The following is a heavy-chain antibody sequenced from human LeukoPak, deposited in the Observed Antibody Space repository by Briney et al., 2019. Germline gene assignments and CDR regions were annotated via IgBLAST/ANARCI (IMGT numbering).Heavy chain of an antibody. D-gene: IGHD1-26*01. J-gene: IGHJ6*03. CDR3: AKGRGWEASYYYYYMDV. V-gene: IGHV3-30*02. CDR1: GFTFSNSW. Sequence: GGSLRLSCAASGFTFSNSWMHWVRQAPGKGLEWVAFIRYDGSNKYYTDSVKGRFTISRDNSKSTLYLQMNSLRAEDTAVYYCAKGRGWEASYYYYYMDVWGKGTTVTISS. CDR2: IRYDGSNK.